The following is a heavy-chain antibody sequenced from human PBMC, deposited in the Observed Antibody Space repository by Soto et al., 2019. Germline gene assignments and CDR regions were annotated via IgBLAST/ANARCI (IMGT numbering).Heavy chain of an antibody. CDR1: GGTFSSYT. Sequence: QVQLVQSGAEVKKPGSSVKVSCKASGGTFSSYTISWVRQAPGQGLEWMGRIIPILGIANYAQKFQGRVTITADKSTSTAYMELSSLRSEDTAVYYCARDVWGYVPPTHNWFDPWGQGTLVTVSS. J-gene: IGHJ5*02. D-gene: IGHD3-16*01. CDR3: ARDVWGYVPPTHNWFDP. V-gene: IGHV1-69*08. CDR2: IIPILGIA.